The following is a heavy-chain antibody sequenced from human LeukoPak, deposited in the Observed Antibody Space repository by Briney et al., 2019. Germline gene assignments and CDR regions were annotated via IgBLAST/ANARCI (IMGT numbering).Heavy chain of an antibody. CDR3: AKDAWGGYDILTGYYGLDY. J-gene: IGHJ4*02. CDR1: GFTFSNHG. D-gene: IGHD3-9*01. CDR2: IRFDGTNK. V-gene: IGHV3-30*02. Sequence: GGSLRLSCAASGFTFSNHGMHWVRQAPGKGLEWVAFIRFDGTNKFYADSVKGRFTISRDNSQNTVFLQVNNLRAEDTAVYYCAKDAWGGYDILTGYYGLDYWGQGTLVTVSS.